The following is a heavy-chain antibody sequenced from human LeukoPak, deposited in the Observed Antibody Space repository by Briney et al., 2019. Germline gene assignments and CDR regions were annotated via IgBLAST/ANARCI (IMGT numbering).Heavy chain of an antibody. CDR2: ISISGETS. Sequence: PGGSLRLSCAASGFTFSDHYMSWIRQAPGKGLEWLSHISISGETSYNADSVKGRFTISRDNGKSTLYLQMNSLRVEDTAVYYCTRYGDSGKKVDYWGQGTLVTVSS. CDR1: GFTFSDHY. CDR3: TRYGDSGKKVDY. J-gene: IGHJ4*02. V-gene: IGHV3-11*01. D-gene: IGHD1-14*01.